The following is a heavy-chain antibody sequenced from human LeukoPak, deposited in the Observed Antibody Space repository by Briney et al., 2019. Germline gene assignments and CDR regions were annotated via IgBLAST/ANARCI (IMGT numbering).Heavy chain of an antibody. J-gene: IGHJ3*02. D-gene: IGHD2-2*01. CDR2: IYLVDSDT. CDR3: ARRYCTSTSCNHDAFDM. CDR1: GYSSTSFG. V-gene: IGHV5-51*01. Sequence: GESLKISCKGSGYSSTSFGIGWVPQIPGKGLEGMGIIYLVDSDTRYSTSIQGQVTMSADKSITTACLQWSSLKGSDTAMYFCARRYCTSTSCNHDAFDMWGQGTMVTVSA.